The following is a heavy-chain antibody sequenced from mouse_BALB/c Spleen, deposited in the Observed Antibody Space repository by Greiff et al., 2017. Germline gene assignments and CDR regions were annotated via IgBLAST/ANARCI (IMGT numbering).Heavy chain of an antibody. CDR2: IDPENGDT. V-gene: IGHV14-4*02. CDR1: GFNIKDYN. D-gene: IGHD2-1*01. J-gene: IGHJ3*01. CDR3: NAGGNPWFAY. Sequence: VQLQQSGAELVRSGASVKLSCTASGFNIKDYNMHWVKQRPEQGLEWIGWIDPENGDTEYAPKFQGKATMTADTSSNTAYLQLSSLTSEDTAVYYCNAGGNPWFAYWGQGTLVTVSA.